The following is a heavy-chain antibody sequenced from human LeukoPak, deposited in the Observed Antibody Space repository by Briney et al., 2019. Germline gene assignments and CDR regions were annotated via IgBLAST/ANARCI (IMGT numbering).Heavy chain of an antibody. CDR1: GFSVSSNY. V-gene: IGHV3-53*01. Sequence: PGGSLRLSCAASGFSVSSNYMSWVRQVPGKGLEWVSLMYSSGYTYYADSVKGRFTISRDSFNNTLYLQMNSLRAEDTAVYYYANPSVELLFYVFAYWGQGPLFPVSS. CDR2: MYSSGYT. CDR3: ANPSVELLFYVFAY. D-gene: IGHD1-7*01. J-gene: IGHJ4*02.